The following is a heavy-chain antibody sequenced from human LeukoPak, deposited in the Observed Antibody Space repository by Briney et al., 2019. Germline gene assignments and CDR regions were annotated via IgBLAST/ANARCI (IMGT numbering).Heavy chain of an antibody. CDR3: AKGITMVRDPIPPDY. Sequence: LPGGSLRLSCAASGLTFSSYAMSWVRQAPGKGLEWVSAISGSGGSTYYADSVKGRFTISRDNSKNTLYLQMNSLRAEDTAVYYCAKGITMVRDPIPPDYWGQGTLVTVSS. D-gene: IGHD3-10*01. J-gene: IGHJ4*02. V-gene: IGHV3-23*01. CDR1: GLTFSSYA. CDR2: ISGSGGST.